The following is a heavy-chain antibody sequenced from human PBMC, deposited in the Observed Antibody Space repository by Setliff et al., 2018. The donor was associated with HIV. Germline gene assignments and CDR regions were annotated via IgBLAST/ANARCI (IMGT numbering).Heavy chain of an antibody. CDR3: AKLLWFGESAFDI. CDR1: GFTFSNYG. J-gene: IGHJ3*02. Sequence: PGGSLRLSCAASGFTFSNYGMHWVRQAPGKGLEWVAVIWFDESKRYYADSGKGRFTISRDNSKNTLYLEMSSLRPEDTAIYYCAKLLWFGESAFDIGGQGTMVTVSS. CDR2: IWFDESKR. D-gene: IGHD3-10*01. V-gene: IGHV3-30*02.